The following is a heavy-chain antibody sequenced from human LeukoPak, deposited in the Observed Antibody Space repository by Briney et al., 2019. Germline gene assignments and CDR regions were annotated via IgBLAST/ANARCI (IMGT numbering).Heavy chain of an antibody. CDR1: GVSFSGYY. CDR2: INHSGST. V-gene: IGHV4-34*01. Sequence: PSETLSLTCAVYGVSFSGYYWSWVRQPPGKGLEWIGEINHSGSTNYNPSLKSRVTISLDTSRSQFSLKLSSVTAADTAVYYCASFCGGDCYPQAGWSYWGQGTLVTVSS. CDR3: ASFCGGDCYPQAGWSY. J-gene: IGHJ4*02. D-gene: IGHD2-21*02.